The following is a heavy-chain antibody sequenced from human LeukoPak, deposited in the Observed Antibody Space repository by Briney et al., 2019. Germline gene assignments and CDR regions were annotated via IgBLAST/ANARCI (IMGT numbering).Heavy chain of an antibody. D-gene: IGHD3-10*01. CDR3: AKAHVPTMIRGVVSSD. CDR2: ISSSGSTI. CDR1: GFTFSSYE. V-gene: IGHV3-48*03. J-gene: IGHJ4*02. Sequence: PGGSLRLPCAASGFTFSSYEMNWVRQAPGKGLEWVSYISSSGSTIYYADSVRGRFTISRDYSKDTLFLQMNSLRAEDTALYYCAKAHVPTMIRGVVSSDWGQGTLVTVSS.